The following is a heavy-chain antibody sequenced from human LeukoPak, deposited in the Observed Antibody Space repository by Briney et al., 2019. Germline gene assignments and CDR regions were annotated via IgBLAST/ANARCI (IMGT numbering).Heavy chain of an antibody. CDR1: GYTFTGYY. J-gene: IGHJ5*02. V-gene: IGHV1-2*02. D-gene: IGHD3-22*01. Sequence: ASVKVSCKASGYTFTGYYMHWVRQAPGQGLEWMGWINPNSGGTNYAQKFQGRVTMTRDTSISTAYMELSRLRSDDTAVYCCARVLYYDSSGLTSFDPWGQGTLVTVSS. CDR2: INPNSGGT. CDR3: ARVLYYDSSGLTSFDP.